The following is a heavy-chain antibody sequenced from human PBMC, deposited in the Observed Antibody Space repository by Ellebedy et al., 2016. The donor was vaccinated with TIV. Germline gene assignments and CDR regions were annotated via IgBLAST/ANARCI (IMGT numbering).Heavy chain of an antibody. CDR2: IYYSGST. CDR1: GGSISSSSYY. D-gene: IGHD3-16*01. Sequence: GSLRLXXTVSGGSISSSSYYWGWIRQPPGKGLEWIGSIYYSGSTYYNPSLKSRVTISVDTSKNQFSLKLSSVTAADTAAYYCAAIQGGADYWGQGTLVTVSS. CDR3: AAIQGGADY. V-gene: IGHV4-39*01. J-gene: IGHJ4*02.